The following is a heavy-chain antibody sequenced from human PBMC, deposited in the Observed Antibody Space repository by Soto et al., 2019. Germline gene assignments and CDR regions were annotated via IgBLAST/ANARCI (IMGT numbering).Heavy chain of an antibody. J-gene: IGHJ6*02. CDR1: GASISSYY. Sequence: QVQLQESGPGLVKSSETLSLTCTVSGASISSYYWSWVRQPPGKGLEWIGYIDYSGTTKYNPSLKSRATISEDTSKNQVSLKLTSMTTADTAVYDCARENGEPRYYYYGMDVWGQGTTVTVSS. CDR2: IDYSGTT. CDR3: ARENGEPRYYYYGMDV. V-gene: IGHV4-59*01. D-gene: IGHD4-17*01.